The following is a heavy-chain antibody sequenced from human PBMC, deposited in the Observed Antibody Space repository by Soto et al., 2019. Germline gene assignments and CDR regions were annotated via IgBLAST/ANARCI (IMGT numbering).Heavy chain of an antibody. Sequence: RPGGSLRLSCVASGLPVAGSYMAWVRQAPGKGLEWASVIYNDGTTYYSQSVEGRFTISRDTSKNTLYLQMDRLRDEDTAVYYCVRPLPSGQTHARDVWGQGTTVTVSS. V-gene: IGHV3-53*01. CDR2: IYNDGTT. CDR1: GLPVAGSY. J-gene: IGHJ6*02. D-gene: IGHD3-10*01. CDR3: VRPLPSGQTHARDV.